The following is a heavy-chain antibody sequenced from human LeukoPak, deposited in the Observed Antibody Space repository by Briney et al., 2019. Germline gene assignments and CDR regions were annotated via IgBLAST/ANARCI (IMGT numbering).Heavy chain of an antibody. CDR2: IYPGDSDT. V-gene: IGHV5-51*01. J-gene: IGHJ4*02. CDR3: AYSSSWYQFDY. D-gene: IGHD6-13*01. Sequence: GESLKISCKGSGYSFTSYWIAWVRQMPGKGLEWMGIIYPGDSDTRYSPSFQGQVTISADKSISTAYLQWSRLKASDTAMYYCAYSSSWYQFDYWGQGTLVTVSS. CDR1: GYSFTSYW.